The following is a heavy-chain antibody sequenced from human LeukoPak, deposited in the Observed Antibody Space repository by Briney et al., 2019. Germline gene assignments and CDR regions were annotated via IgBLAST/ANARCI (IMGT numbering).Heavy chain of an antibody. D-gene: IGHD3-22*01. J-gene: IGHJ5*02. CDR2: MNPNSGNT. V-gene: IGHV1-8*01. CDR3: ARGEGNYYDKNWFDP. CDR1: GYTFTSYD. Sequence: ASVKVSCTASGYTFTSYDINWVRQATGQGLEWMGWMNPNSGNTGYAQKFQGRVTMTRNTSISTAYMELSSLRSEDTAVYYCARGEGNYYDKNWFDPWGQGTLVTVSS.